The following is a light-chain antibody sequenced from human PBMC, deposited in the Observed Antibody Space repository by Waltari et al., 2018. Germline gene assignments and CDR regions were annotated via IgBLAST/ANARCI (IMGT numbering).Light chain of an antibody. CDR3: SSYTSSSTVV. V-gene: IGLV2-14*03. CDR2: DVS. Sequence: QSALTQPASVSGSPGQSITISCTGTSSGVGGYNFVSWYQHRPGKAPKLMIYDVSKRPSGVSNRFSGSKSDKTASLTISGLQAEDEADYYCSSYTSSSTVVFGGGTKVTVL. J-gene: IGLJ2*01. CDR1: SSGVGGYNF.